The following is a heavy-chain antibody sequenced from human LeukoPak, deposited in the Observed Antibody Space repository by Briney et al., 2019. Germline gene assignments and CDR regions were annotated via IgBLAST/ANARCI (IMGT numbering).Heavy chain of an antibody. Sequence: GGSLRLSCAASGFTFSSYSMNWVRQAPGKGLEWVSSISSSSSYIYYADSVKGRFTISRDNAKNSLYLQMNNLRAEDTAVYYCARDASLRYCGGDCPDAFDIWGQGTMVTVSS. D-gene: IGHD2-21*02. CDR3: ARDASLRYCGGDCPDAFDI. V-gene: IGHV3-21*01. CDR1: GFTFSSYS. J-gene: IGHJ3*02. CDR2: ISSSSSYI.